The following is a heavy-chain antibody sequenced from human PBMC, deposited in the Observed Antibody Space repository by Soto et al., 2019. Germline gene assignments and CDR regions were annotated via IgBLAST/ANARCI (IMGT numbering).Heavy chain of an antibody. J-gene: IGHJ5*02. CDR2: ISAYNGNT. CDR3: AYSGSYLGSHNWFDP. D-gene: IGHD1-26*01. Sequence: ASVKVSCKASGYTFTSYGISWVRQASGQGLEWMGWISAYNGNTNYAQKLQGRVTMTTDTSTSTAYMELRSLRSDDTAVYYCAYSGSYLGSHNWFDPWGQGTLVTVSS. V-gene: IGHV1-18*01. CDR1: GYTFTSYG.